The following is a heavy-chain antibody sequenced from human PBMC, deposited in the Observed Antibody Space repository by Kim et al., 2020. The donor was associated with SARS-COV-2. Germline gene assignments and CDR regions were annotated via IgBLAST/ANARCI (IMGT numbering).Heavy chain of an antibody. V-gene: IGHV4-59*08. CDR2: VSDRGTT. CDR1: GGYISIYY. CDR3: ARLWHYDSRGYYGFDY. D-gene: IGHD3-22*01. Sequence: SETLSLTCTVSGGTVSGGYISIYYWGWVRKPPGKGLEWMGYVSDRGTTNYNPSLKSRVTTSVDTSKNHLSLNLNSVTAADTAMYYCARLWHYDSRGYYGFDYWGQGILVTVSS. J-gene: IGHJ4*02.